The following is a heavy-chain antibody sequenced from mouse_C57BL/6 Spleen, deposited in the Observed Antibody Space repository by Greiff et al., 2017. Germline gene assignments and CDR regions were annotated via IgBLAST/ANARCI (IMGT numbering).Heavy chain of an antibody. Sequence: VQVVESGAELVKPGASVKISCKASGYAFSSYWMNWVKQRPGKGLEWIGQIYPGDGDTNYNGKFKGKATLTADKSSSTAYMQLSSLTSEDSAVYFCARMVYGGTVYSMDYWGQGTSVTVSS. V-gene: IGHV1-80*01. J-gene: IGHJ4*01. CDR2: IYPGDGDT. CDR1: GYAFSSYW. D-gene: IGHD1-2*01. CDR3: ARMVYGGTVYSMDY.